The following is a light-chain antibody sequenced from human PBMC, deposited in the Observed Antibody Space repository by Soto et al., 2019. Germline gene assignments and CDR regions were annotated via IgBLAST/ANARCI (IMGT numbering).Light chain of an antibody. J-gene: IGKJ1*01. V-gene: IGKV2-30*01. Sequence: DVVMTQSPLSLPVTLGQPASISCRSSQSLVYSDGNAYLNWFHQRPGQSPRRLIYRASNRDSGVTDSFSGSWAGTVFILQINGVEAEDVGVYYCRQATHWPPTFGRGTRVDIK. CDR3: RQATHWPPT. CDR1: QSLVYSDGNAY. CDR2: RAS.